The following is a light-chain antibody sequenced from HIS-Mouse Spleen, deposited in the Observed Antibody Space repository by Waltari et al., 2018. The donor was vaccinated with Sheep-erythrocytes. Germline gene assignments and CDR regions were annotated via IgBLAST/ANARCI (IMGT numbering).Light chain of an antibody. J-gene: IGLJ1*01. Sequence: QSALTQPRSVSGSPGQSVTISCTGTSSDVGGYNYVSWYQRPPGKAPKLMIYDVSKRPSGVHCCFPGSKSGNTASLPISGLQAEDEADYYCCSYAGSYNHVFATGTKVTVL. CDR1: SSDVGGYNY. V-gene: IGLV2-11*01. CDR2: DVS. CDR3: CSYAGSYNHV.